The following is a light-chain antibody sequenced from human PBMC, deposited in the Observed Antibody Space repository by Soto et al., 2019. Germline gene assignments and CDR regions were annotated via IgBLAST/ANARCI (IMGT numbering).Light chain of an antibody. CDR1: SGHSSYA. Sequence: QPVLTQSPSASASLGASVKLTCTLSSGHSSYAIAWHQQQPEKGPRYLMKLDSDGSHTKGDAIPDRFSGSSSGAERYLTISSLQYEDEDDYYCQTWGTGIHVVFGGGTKVTVL. J-gene: IGLJ2*01. CDR2: LDSDGSH. CDR3: QTWGTGIHVV. V-gene: IGLV4-69*01.